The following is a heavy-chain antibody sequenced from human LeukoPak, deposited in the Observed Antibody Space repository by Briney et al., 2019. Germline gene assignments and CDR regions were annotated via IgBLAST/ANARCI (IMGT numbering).Heavy chain of an antibody. CDR3: ARDDLDIVATSFDY. CDR1: GYTFTSYG. CDR2: MNPNSGNT. J-gene: IGHJ4*02. D-gene: IGHD5-12*01. Sequence: ASVKVSCKASGYTFTSYGISWVRQAPGQGLEWMGWMNPNSGNTGYAQKFQGRVTMTRNTSISTAYMELSSLRSEDTAVYYCARDDLDIVATSFDYWGQGTLVTVSS. V-gene: IGHV1-8*02.